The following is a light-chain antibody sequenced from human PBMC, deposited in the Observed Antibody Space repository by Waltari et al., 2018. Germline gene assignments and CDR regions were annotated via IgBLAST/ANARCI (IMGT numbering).Light chain of an antibody. CDR2: DVS. Sequence: EIVLTQSPGTLSLSPGEGATLSCRASQTIRANYLAWFQQKPGQAPRLLIYDVSTRATGIPDRFSGSGSGTDFSLTISRLEPEDFAVYYCQQRSNWNTFGQGTKLEIK. V-gene: IGKV3D-20*02. J-gene: IGKJ2*01. CDR3: QQRSNWNT. CDR1: QTIRANY.